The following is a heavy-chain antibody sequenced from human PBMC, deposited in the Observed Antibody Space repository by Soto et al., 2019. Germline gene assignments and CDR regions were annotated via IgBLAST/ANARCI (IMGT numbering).Heavy chain of an antibody. CDR1: GFTFKNFA. V-gene: IGHV3-23*01. CDR2: MGGSGSSA. CDR3: AKDAVAYNGEWDWFDL. D-gene: IGHD3-10*01. J-gene: IGHJ5*02. Sequence: EVQLLESGGGLVQPGGSLRLSCAASGFTFKNFALSWVRQAPGKGMEWVSAMGGSGSSANYADSVKGRFTVSRDDSKSTLYLQMSGLRVDDTALYYCAKDAVAYNGEWDWFDLWGQGTLVTVSS.